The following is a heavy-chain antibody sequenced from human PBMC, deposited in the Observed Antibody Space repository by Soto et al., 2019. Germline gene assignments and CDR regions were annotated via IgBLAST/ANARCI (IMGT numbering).Heavy chain of an antibody. D-gene: IGHD6-13*01. V-gene: IGHV3-7*01. CDR2: IKQDGSEE. CDR3: PRIAATGPGWHV. J-gene: IGHJ6*02. Sequence: EVQLVESGGGLVQPGGSLRLSCVDSGFTFSSYWMSWVRQAPVKGLEWVGNIKQDGSEENYVDYLKGRFTISRDNAKNSMYRQMNSRRAEDTAVYYGPRIAATGPGWHVWGQRTTAVVPS. CDR1: GFTFSSYW.